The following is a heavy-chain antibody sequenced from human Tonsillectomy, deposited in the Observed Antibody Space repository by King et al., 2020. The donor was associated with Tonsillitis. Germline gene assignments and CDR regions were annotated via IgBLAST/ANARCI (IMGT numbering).Heavy chain of an antibody. CDR2: IDPSDSYI. CDR1: GYNFPSYW. J-gene: IGHJ4*02. D-gene: IGHD3-3*01. CDR3: ARHYHQPLITLFAVEF. V-gene: IGHV5-10-1*03. Sequence: EVQLVESGAEVKKPGESLRISCEGSGYNFPSYWISWVRQMPGKGLEWMGNIDPSDSYINYSPSFQGHVTISADMSIFTAYLQWSSLQASDTAMYYCARHYHQPLITLFAVEFWGQGTLVTVSS.